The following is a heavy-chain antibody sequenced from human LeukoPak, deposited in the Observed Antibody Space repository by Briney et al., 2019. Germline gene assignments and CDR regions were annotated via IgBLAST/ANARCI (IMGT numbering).Heavy chain of an antibody. V-gene: IGHV4-34*01. CDR1: GGSFSGYY. CDR2: INHCEST. CDR3: GVEDYFDSSGYASWRFDI. J-gene: IGHJ3*02. D-gene: IGHD3-22*01. Sequence: SETLSLTCAVYGGSFSGYYWSWIRQPPGKGRGWCGEINHCESTNYNPSLKSRVPISVDTYKNQFSLKLTSVTSADTAVFSCGVEDYFDSSGYASWRFDIWGQRTIDTVSS.